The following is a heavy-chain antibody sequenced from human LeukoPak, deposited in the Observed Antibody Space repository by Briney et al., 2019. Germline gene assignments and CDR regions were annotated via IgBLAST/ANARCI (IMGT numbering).Heavy chain of an antibody. CDR3: ARDHNKGGPLHMVRGRFYGY. J-gene: IGHJ4*02. Sequence: GASVRVSCTASGYTFTGYYMHWVRQAPGQGLEWMGWINPNSGGTNYAQKFQGRVTMTRDTSISTAYMELSRLRSDDTAVYYCARDHNKGGPLHMVRGRFYGYWGQGTLVTVSS. D-gene: IGHD3-10*01. CDR2: INPNSGGT. CDR1: GYTFTGYY. V-gene: IGHV1-2*02.